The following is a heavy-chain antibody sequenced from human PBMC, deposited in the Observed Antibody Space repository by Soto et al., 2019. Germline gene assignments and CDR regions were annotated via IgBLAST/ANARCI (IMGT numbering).Heavy chain of an antibody. Sequence: PGGSLRLSCAASGFTFSSYWMHWVRQAPGKGLVWVSRINSDGSSTSYADSVKGRFTISRDNAKNTLYLQMNSLRAEDTAVYYCARGPRVIAVAGTTDYYYGMDVWGQGTTVTVSS. D-gene: IGHD6-19*01. CDR1: GFTFSSYW. CDR2: INSDGSST. CDR3: ARGPRVIAVAGTTDYYYGMDV. V-gene: IGHV3-74*01. J-gene: IGHJ6*02.